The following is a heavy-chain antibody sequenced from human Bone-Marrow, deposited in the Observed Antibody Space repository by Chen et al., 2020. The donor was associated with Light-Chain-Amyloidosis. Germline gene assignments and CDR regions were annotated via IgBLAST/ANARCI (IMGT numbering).Heavy chain of an antibody. V-gene: IGHV5-51*01. J-gene: IGHJ4*02. CDR1: GYTFPTYW. D-gene: IGHD5-12*01. CDR2: IYPDDSDA. CDR3: ARRRDGYNFDY. Sequence: EVQLEQSGPEVKKPGESLKISCKGSGYTFPTYWICWVRQMPGKGLEWMGVIYPDDSDARYSPSFEGQVTISADKSITTAYLQWRSLKASDTAMYYCARRRDGYNFDYWGQGTLVTVSS.